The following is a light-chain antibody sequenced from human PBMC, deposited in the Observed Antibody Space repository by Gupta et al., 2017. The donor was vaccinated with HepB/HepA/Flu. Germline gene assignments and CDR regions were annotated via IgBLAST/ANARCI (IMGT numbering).Light chain of an antibody. Sequence: DIQLTQSPSFLSASAGDRVTITCRASQGISDYLAWYQQKPGKAPKLLIHTASTLHGGVPSRFSGSGSGTEFTLTISSRQPEDFATYYCQQRHSSPFTFGQGTPLEIK. CDR2: TAS. V-gene: IGKV1-9*01. CDR1: QGISDY. CDR3: QQRHSSPFT. J-gene: IGKJ5*01.